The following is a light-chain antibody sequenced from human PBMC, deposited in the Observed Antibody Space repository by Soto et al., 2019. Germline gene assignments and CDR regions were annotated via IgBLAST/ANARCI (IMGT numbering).Light chain of an antibody. CDR3: LQHSTYPLT. J-gene: IGKJ4*01. CDR2: DAS. Sequence: DIPITQSPSPLSSSMGDRVTITCLASQSITSWLAWYQQKPGKAPNLLIYDASSLQSGVPSRFSGSGSGTEFTLTISSLQPEDFATYYCLQHSTYPLTFGGGPKVDIK. V-gene: IGKV1-5*01. CDR1: QSITSW.